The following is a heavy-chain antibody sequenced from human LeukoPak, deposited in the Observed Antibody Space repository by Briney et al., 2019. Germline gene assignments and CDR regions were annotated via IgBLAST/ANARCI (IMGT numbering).Heavy chain of an antibody. CDR3: ARSWFGDLYYFDY. V-gene: IGHV3-21*01. Sequence: GSLRLSCAASGFTFSSYSMNWVRQAPGKGLEWVSSISSSSSYIYYTDSVKGRVTISRDNAKNSLYLQMNSLRAEDTAVYYCARSWFGDLYYFDYWGQGTLVTVSS. CDR1: GFTFSSYS. J-gene: IGHJ4*02. D-gene: IGHD3-10*01. CDR2: ISSSSSYI.